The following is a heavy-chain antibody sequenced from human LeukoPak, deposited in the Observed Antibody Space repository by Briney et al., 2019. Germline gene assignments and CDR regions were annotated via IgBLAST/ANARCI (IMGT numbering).Heavy chain of an antibody. Sequence: SETLSLTCTVSDDSIRNYYWSWIRQAPGRGLEWIGYIYYSGNTKYNPSLKSRVTISIDTSKHQFSLKLRSVTAADTAVYYCARDLYGGRTVRFYYYMDVWRKGTTVTVSS. CDR1: DDSIRNYY. V-gene: IGHV4-59*01. CDR2: IYYSGNT. D-gene: IGHD2-15*01. J-gene: IGHJ6*03. CDR3: ARDLYGGRTVRFYYYMDV.